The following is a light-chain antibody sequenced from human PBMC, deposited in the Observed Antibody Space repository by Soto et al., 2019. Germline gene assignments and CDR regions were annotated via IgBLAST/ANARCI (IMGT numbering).Light chain of an antibody. CDR3: QAYDYSLTASV. CDR2: GNR. Sequence: QSVLTQPPSASGTPGQRVTISCSGSSSNLGAGYDVHWYQQLPGAVPKLVIFGNRNRPSGVPERFSGSKSGTSASLAITGLQAEDEADYYCQAYDYSLTASVFGGGTKVTVL. CDR1: SSNLGAGYD. V-gene: IGLV1-40*01. J-gene: IGLJ3*02.